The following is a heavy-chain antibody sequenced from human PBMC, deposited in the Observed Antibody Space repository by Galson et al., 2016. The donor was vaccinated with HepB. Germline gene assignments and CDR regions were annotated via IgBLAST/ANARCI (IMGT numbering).Heavy chain of an antibody. V-gene: IGHV6-1*01. CDR2: TYYRSKWYN. Sequence: CAISGDSVSSNSAAWNWIRQSPSRGLEWLGRTYYRSKWYNDYAVSVKSRITINPDKSNNQFSLQLNSVTPEDTAVHYCSRDETRYNSSLNYYYYYYMDFWGKGTTVTVSS. J-gene: IGHJ6*03. CDR1: GDSVSSNSAA. CDR3: SRDETRYNSSLNYYYYYYMDF. D-gene: IGHD6-13*01.